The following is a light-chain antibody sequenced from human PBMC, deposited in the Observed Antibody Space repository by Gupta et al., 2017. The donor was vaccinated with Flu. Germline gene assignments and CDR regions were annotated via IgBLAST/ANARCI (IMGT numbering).Light chain of an antibody. CDR2: DVS. Sequence: QSALTQPRSVSGSPGQPVTISCTGTSSDVGGYNYVSWYQQHPCNAPKLMIYDVSKRPSGVPDFFAATYAATTALPNXSXHQAEDXAYYYYSSYASRYTWVFGGGTKLTVL. CDR1: SSDVGGYNY. CDR3: SSYASRYTWV. J-gene: IGLJ3*02. V-gene: IGLV2-11*01.